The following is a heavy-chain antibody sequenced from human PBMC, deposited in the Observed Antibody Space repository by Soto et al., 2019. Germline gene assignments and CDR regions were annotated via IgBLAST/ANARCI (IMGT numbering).Heavy chain of an antibody. V-gene: IGHV5-51*01. J-gene: IGHJ6*02. CDR1: GYTFTNYW. CDR2: IYPGDSDT. Sequence: GECLKISFKCSGYTFTNYWIGWVRQMPGKGLEWMGIIYPGDSDTKYNPSFQGQVTISADKSITTTYLQWSSLKASDTAIYYCAASIFYYGMDVWGQGTTVTVSS. CDR3: AASIFYYGMDV.